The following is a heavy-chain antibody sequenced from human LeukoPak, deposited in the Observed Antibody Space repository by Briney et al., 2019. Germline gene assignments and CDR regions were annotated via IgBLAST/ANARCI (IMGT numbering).Heavy chain of an antibody. CDR1: GGTFSSYA. V-gene: IGHV1-69*01. D-gene: IGHD3-16*02. CDR3: ARDQAYRTRYYYYYYMDV. Sequence: GSSVKVSCNVSGGTFSSYAISWVRQAPGQGLEWMGGIIPIFGTANYAQKFQGRVTITADESTSTAYMELSSLRSEDTAVYYCARDQAYRTRYYYYYYMDVWGKGTTVTVSS. J-gene: IGHJ6*03. CDR2: IIPIFGTA.